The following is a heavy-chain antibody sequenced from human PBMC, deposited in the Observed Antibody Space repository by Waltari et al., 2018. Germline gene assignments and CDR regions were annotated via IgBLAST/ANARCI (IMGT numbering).Heavy chain of an antibody. CDR2: IYYSGST. V-gene: IGHV4-39*01. D-gene: IGHD6-19*01. CDR3: ARPIAVAGTGWFDP. Sequence: QLQLQESGPGLVTPSETLSLTCTVSGGSLSSRSYYWGCIRLPPGKGLGWIGSIYYSGSTYYNPSLKSRVTISVDTSKNQFSLKLSSVTAADTAVYYCARPIAVAGTGWFDPWGQGTLVTVSS. J-gene: IGHJ5*02. CDR1: GGSLSSRSYY.